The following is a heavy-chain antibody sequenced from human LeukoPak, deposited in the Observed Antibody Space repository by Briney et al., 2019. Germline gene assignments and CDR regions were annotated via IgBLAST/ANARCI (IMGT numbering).Heavy chain of an antibody. CDR2: ISYDGSNK. Sequence: GGSLRLSCAASGFTFSSYAMHWVRQAPGKGLKWVAVISYDGSNKYYADSVKGRFTISRDNSKNTLYLQMNSLRAEDTAVYYCARVGDYDAYYFDYWGQGTLVTVSS. J-gene: IGHJ4*02. V-gene: IGHV3-30-3*01. CDR3: ARVGDYDAYYFDY. D-gene: IGHD4-17*01. CDR1: GFTFSSYA.